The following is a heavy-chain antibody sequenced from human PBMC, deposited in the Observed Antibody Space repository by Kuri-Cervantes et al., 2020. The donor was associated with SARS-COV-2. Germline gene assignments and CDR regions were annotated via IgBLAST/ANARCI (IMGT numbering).Heavy chain of an antibody. J-gene: IGHJ3*02. CDR2: IYHSGST. CDR3: ARQGLRLRLGELSRGGAFDI. Sequence: SETLSLTCAVSGYSISSGYYWGWIRQPQGKGLEWIGSIYHSGSTYYNPSLKSRVTISVDTSKNQFSLKLSSVTAADTAVYYCARQGLRLRLGELSRGGAFDIWGQGTMVTVSS. D-gene: IGHD3-16*02. CDR1: GYSISSGYY. V-gene: IGHV4-38-2*01.